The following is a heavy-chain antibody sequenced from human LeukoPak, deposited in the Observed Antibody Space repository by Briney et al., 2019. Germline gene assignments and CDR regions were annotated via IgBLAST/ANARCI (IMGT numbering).Heavy chain of an antibody. V-gene: IGHV1-69*01. CDR2: IIPIFGTA. D-gene: IGHD5-24*01. CDR1: GGTFSSYA. CDR3: AREVWLERRSNYFDY. Sequence: SVKVSCKASGGTFSSYAISWVRQAPGQGLEWIGGIIPIFGTANYAQKFQGRVTITADESTSTAYMELSSLRSEDTAVYYGAREVWLERRSNYFDYWGQGTLVTVSS. J-gene: IGHJ4*02.